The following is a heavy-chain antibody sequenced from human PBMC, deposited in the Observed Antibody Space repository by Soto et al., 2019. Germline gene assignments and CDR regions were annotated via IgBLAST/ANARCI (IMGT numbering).Heavy chain of an antibody. CDR3: ARGEPHSSGWNFDY. V-gene: IGHV1-46*03. J-gene: IGHJ4*02. CDR1: GYPLTSNY. Sequence: QVQLVQSGAEVKKPGASVKVSCTASGYPLTSNYIHWVRQAPGEGLECMGKINPSGGTTRYGQKFQGRVTMTRDTSTSTVYMEMSSLRSEDTAVYYCARGEPHSSGWNFDYWGQGTLVIVSP. CDR2: INPSGGTT. D-gene: IGHD6-19*01.